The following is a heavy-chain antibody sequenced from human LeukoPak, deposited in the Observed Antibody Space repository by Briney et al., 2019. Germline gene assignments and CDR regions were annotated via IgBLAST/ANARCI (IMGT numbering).Heavy chain of an antibody. Sequence: ASVKVSCKASGYTFTGYYMHWVRQAPGQGLEWMGWISAYNGNTNYAQKLQGRVTMTTDTSTSTAYMELRSLRSDDTAVYYCARDLLAARSWFDPWGQGTLVTVSS. CDR1: GYTFTGYY. D-gene: IGHD6-6*01. CDR3: ARDLLAARSWFDP. V-gene: IGHV1-18*04. J-gene: IGHJ5*02. CDR2: ISAYNGNT.